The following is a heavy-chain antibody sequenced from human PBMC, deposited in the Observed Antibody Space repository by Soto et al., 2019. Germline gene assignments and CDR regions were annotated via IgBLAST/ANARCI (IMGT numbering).Heavy chain of an antibody. J-gene: IGHJ1*01. CDR1: GFTFIVYA. Sequence: GGSLRLCCGSCGFTFIVYAMSCGRHSPGKGLEWVSAISTNGGLTFYADSLRGRFTISRDNSKSTLYLQMNNLRAEDTAIYYCAKYSEKPYEAYLQQWGRGTLVTVSS. D-gene: IGHD2-21*01. CDR3: AKYSEKPYEAYLQQ. CDR2: ISTNGGLT. V-gene: IGHV3-23*01.